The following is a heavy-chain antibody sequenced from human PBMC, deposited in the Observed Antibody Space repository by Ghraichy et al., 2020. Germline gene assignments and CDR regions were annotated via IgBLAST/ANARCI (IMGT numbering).Heavy chain of an antibody. J-gene: IGHJ4*02. V-gene: IGHV3-23*01. CDR2: TTGSGGSA. CDR3: AKDRVSSITTRSFDY. D-gene: IGHD6-6*01. CDR1: GFTFSSYA. Sequence: LSLTCAASGFTFSSYAMTWVRQAPGMGLEWVSTTTGSGGSAYYADSVKGRFTISRDNSKNTLFLQMNSLRAEDTALYYCAKDRVSSITTRSFDYWGQGTLVTVSS.